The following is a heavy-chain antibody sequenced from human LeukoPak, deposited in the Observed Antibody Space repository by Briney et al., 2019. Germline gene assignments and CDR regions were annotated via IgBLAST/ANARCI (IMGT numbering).Heavy chain of an antibody. CDR3: AEDWSNSWGSYFDY. Sequence: GGSLRLSCAASGFTFSSFGMHWVRQAPGKGLEWVAFIRNDGSIKYYADSVQGRFTISRDNSKNTLYLQMNSLRPEDTAVCYCAEDWSNSWGSYFDYWGQGTLVTVSS. J-gene: IGHJ4*02. CDR2: IRNDGSIK. D-gene: IGHD3-16*01. V-gene: IGHV3-30*02. CDR1: GFTFSSFG.